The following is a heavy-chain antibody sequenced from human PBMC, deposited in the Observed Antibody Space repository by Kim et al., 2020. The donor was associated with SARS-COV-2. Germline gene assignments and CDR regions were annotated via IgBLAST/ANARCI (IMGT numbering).Heavy chain of an antibody. J-gene: IGHJ4*02. V-gene: IGHV3-30-3*01. D-gene: IGHD3-10*01. CDR1: GFTFSSYA. Sequence: GGSLRLSCAASGFTFSSYAMHWVRQAPGKGLEWVAVISYDGSNKYYADSVKGRFTISRDNSKNTLYLQMNSLRAEDTAVYYCARDREEVLLWFGVLLFGYFDYWGQGTLFSVSS. CDR3: ARDREEVLLWFGVLLFGYFDY. CDR2: ISYDGSNK.